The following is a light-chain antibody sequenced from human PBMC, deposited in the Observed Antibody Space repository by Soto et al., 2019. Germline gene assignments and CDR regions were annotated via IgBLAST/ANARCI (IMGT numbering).Light chain of an antibody. Sequence: QSVLTQPPSASGTPGQRVTISCSGSSSNIGSNTVNWYQQLPATAPKILIYSNNQRPSGVPDRFSGSKSGTSASLAIIGLQSEDEADYYCAAWDDSLNGWVFGGGTKLTVL. CDR1: SSNIGSNT. CDR2: SNN. V-gene: IGLV1-44*01. CDR3: AAWDDSLNGWV. J-gene: IGLJ3*02.